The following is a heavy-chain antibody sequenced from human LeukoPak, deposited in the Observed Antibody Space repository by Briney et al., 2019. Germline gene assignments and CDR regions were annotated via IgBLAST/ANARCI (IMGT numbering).Heavy chain of an antibody. Sequence: GGSLRLSCAASGFTFSRYWMSWVRQAPGKGLVWVANIKQDGSEKYYVDSVKGRCTISRDNAKNSLYLQMNSLRAEDTAVYYCAGGMYSGSFDPWGQGTLVTVSS. V-gene: IGHV3-7*02. CDR2: IKQDGSEK. D-gene: IGHD1-26*01. CDR1: GFTFSRYW. J-gene: IGHJ5*02. CDR3: AGGMYSGSFDP.